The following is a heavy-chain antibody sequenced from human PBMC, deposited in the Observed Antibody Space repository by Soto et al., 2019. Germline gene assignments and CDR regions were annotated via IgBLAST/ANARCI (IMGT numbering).Heavy chain of an antibody. CDR1: GGSISSGGYS. V-gene: IGHV4-30-2*01. Sequence: SETLSLTCAVSGGSISSGGYSWSWIRQPPGKGLEWIGYIYHSGSTYYNPSLKSRVTISVDRSKNQFSLKLSSVTAADTAVYYCANSYGSGSYYNGALDYWGQGTLVTVSS. CDR3: ANSYGSGSYYNGALDY. CDR2: IYHSGST. D-gene: IGHD3-10*01. J-gene: IGHJ4*02.